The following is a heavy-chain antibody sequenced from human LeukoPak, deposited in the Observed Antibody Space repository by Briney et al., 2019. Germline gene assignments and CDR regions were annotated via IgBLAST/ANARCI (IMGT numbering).Heavy chain of an antibody. CDR3: ATDQGGFDP. J-gene: IGHJ5*02. V-gene: IGHV1-69*06. CDR2: IIPIFGTA. CDR1: GGTFSSYA. Sequence: SVKVSCKASGGTFSSYAISWVRQAPGQGLEWMGGIIPIFGTADYAQKFQGRVTMTEDTSTDTAYMELSSLRSEDTAVYYCATDQGGFDPWGQGTLVTVSS.